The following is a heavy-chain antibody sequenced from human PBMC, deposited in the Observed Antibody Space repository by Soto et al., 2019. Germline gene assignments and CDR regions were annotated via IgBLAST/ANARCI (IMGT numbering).Heavy chain of an antibody. J-gene: IGHJ4*02. V-gene: IGHV3-9*01. D-gene: IGHD3-10*01. Sequence: GGSLRLSCAASGFTFDDYAMHWVRQAPGKGLEWVSGISWNSGSIGYADSVKGRFTISRDNAKNSLYLQMNSLRAEDTALYYCAKDKGGARREYYFDYWGQGTLVTVSS. CDR1: GFTFDDYA. CDR2: ISWNSGSI. CDR3: AKDKGGARREYYFDY.